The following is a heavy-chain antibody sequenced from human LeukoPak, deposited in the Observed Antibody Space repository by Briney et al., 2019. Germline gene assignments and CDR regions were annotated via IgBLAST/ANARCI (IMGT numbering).Heavy chain of an antibody. CDR2: IIPIFGTA. CDR1: GGTFSSYA. CDR3: ASGELGVFGVVRPYYYYYGMDV. D-gene: IGHD3-3*01. J-gene: IGHJ6*02. Sequence: GASVKVSCKASGGTFSSYAISWVRQAPGQGLEWMGGIIPIFGTANYAQKFQGRVTITADESTSTAYMELSSLRSEDTAVYYCASGELGVFGVVRPYYYYYGMDVWGQGTTVTVSS. V-gene: IGHV1-69*13.